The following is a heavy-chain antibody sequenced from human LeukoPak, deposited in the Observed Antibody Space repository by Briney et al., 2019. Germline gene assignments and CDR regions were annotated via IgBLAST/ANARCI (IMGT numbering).Heavy chain of an antibody. D-gene: IGHD1-26*01. Sequence: PGGSLRLSCAASGFTFSSYSMNWVRQAPGKGLEWVSSISSSSSYIYYADSVKGRFTISRDNAKNSQYLQMNSLRAEDTAVYYCAREGGSGSHHYFDYWGQGTLVTVSS. J-gene: IGHJ4*02. CDR2: ISSSSSYI. CDR1: GFTFSSYS. V-gene: IGHV3-21*01. CDR3: AREGGSGSHHYFDY.